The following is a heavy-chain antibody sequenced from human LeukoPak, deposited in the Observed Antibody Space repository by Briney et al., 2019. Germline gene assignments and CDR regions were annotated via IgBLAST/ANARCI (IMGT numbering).Heavy chain of an antibody. D-gene: IGHD3-9*01. CDR2: IYTSGST. J-gene: IGHJ4*02. CDR1: GGSICSYY. CDR3: ARSRSYDILTGELDTFDY. Sequence: SETLSLTCTVSGGSICSYYWSWIRQPAGKGLEWIGRIYTSGSTNYNPSLKSRVTMSVDTSKNQFSLKLSSVTAADTAVYYCARSRSYDILTGELDTFDYWGQGTLVTVSS. V-gene: IGHV4-4*07.